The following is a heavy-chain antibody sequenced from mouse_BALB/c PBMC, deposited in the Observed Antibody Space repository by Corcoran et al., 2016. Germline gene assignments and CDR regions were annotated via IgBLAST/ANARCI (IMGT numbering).Heavy chain of an antibody. V-gene: IGHV9-3-1*01. CDR1: GYTFTNYG. CDR2: INTYTGEP. CDR3: ARSGDYGNLVAY. J-gene: IGHJ3*01. D-gene: IGHD2-1*01. Sequence: QIQLVQSGPELKKPGETVKISCKASGYTFTNYGMNWVKQAPGKGLKWMGWINTYTGEPTYADDFKGRFAFSLETSASTAYLQINNLKNEDTATYFCARSGDYGNLVAYWGQGTLVTVSA.